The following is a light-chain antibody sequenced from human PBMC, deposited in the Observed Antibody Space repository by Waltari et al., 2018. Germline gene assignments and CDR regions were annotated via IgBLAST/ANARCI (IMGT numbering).Light chain of an antibody. CDR3: CSYAGSSAGVV. J-gene: IGLJ2*01. CDR2: EVS. V-gene: IGLV2-23*02. CDR1: SSDVGSYNL. Sequence: QSALTQPASVSGSPGQSLPLSCTGTSSDVGSYNLVSWYQKHPGKAPKLMIYEVSKRPSGVSNRFSGSKSGNTASLTISGLQAEDEADYYCCSYAGSSAGVVFGGGTKLTVL.